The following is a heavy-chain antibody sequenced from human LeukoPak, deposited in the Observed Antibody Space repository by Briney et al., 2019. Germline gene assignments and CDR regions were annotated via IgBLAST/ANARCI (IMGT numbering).Heavy chain of an antibody. Sequence: GGSLRLSCAASGFTFSDYAMTWVRQAPGKRLEWVSSISGSGSRTYYTESVKGRFTISRDNSKNTLYLQMNSLRADETAIYYCASRPRADIGPLDFWGQGTLVTVSS. D-gene: IGHD1-14*01. J-gene: IGHJ4*02. CDR1: GFTFSDYA. CDR2: ISGSGSRT. CDR3: ASRPRADIGPLDF. V-gene: IGHV3-23*01.